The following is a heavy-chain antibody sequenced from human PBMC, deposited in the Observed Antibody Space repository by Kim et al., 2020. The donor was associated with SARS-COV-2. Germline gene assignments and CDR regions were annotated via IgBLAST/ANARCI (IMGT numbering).Heavy chain of an antibody. CDR3: ARALAVAGTRGAFDI. V-gene: IGHV7-4-1*02. Sequence: GFTGRFVFSLDTSVSTAYLQISSLKAEDTAVYYCARALAVAGTRGAFDIWGQGTMVTVSS. J-gene: IGHJ3*02. D-gene: IGHD6-19*01.